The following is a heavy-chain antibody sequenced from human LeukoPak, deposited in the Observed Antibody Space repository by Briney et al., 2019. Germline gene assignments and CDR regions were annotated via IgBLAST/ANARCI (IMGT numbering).Heavy chain of an antibody. CDR3: ARGRLDTAMVGDY. D-gene: IGHD5-18*01. CDR1: GFTFSDYY. Sequence: GGSLRLSCAASGFTFSDYYMSWIRQAPGKGLEWVSYISSSSSYTNYADSVKGRFTIPRDNAKNSLYLQMNSLRAEDTAVYYCARGRLDTAMVGDYWGQGTLVTVSS. J-gene: IGHJ4*02. CDR2: ISSSSSYT. V-gene: IGHV3-11*06.